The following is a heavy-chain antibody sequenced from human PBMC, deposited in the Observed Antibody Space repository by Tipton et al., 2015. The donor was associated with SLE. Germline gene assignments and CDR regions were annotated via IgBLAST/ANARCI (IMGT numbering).Heavy chain of an antibody. CDR1: GGSISSSSYY. CDR2: IYYSGST. V-gene: IGHV4-61*01. CDR3: ARSGSGWSLDY. J-gene: IGHJ4*02. D-gene: IGHD6-19*01. Sequence: TLSLTCTVSGGSISSSSYYWSWIRQPPGKGLEWIGYIYYSGSTNYNPSLKSRVTISVDTSKNQFSLKLSSVTAADTAVYYCARSGSGWSLDYWGQGTLVTVSS.